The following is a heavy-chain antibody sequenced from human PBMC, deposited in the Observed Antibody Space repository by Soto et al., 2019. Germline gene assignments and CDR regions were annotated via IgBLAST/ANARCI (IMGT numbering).Heavy chain of an antibody. CDR2: INTNSGDT. CDR1: GYTFTGYH. Sequence: ASVKVSCKTSGYTFTGYHLHWVRQAPGQGLEWMGGINTNSGDTLYGQKFQGWVTMTRDTSINTAYMELSRLRSDDTAVYYCARWVGASNWFDPWGQGTLVTVSS. V-gene: IGHV1-2*04. CDR3: ARWVGASNWFDP. D-gene: IGHD1-26*01. J-gene: IGHJ5*02.